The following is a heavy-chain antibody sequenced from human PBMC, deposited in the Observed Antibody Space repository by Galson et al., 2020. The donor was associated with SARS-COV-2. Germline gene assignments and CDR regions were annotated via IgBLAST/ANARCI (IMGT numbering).Heavy chain of an antibody. D-gene: IGHD1-26*01. CDR2: IWYDGSNK. J-gene: IGHJ4*02. CDR1: GFTFSSYG. V-gene: IGHV3-33*01. Sequence: GGSLRLSCAASGFTFSSYGMHWVRQAPGKGLEWVAVIWYDGSNKYYADSVKGRFTISRDNSKNTLYLQMNSLRAEDTAVYYCARDLLGASYFDYWGQGTLVTFSS. CDR3: ARDLLGASYFDY.